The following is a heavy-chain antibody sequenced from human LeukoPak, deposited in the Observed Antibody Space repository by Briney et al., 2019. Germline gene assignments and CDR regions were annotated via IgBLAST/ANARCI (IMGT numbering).Heavy chain of an antibody. D-gene: IGHD3-3*01. J-gene: IGHJ6*02. CDR1: GFTFSNYA. V-gene: IGHV3-23*01. Sequence: GGSLRLSCAASGFTFSNYAMRWVRQAPGKRLECVSRITGSGDNTYYADSVEGRFTISRDNSKNMVYLQMNSLRAEDTAVYYCARDYYDFWSGPYWSGDVWGQGTTVTVSS. CDR3: ARDYYDFWSGPYWSGDV. CDR2: ITGSGDNT.